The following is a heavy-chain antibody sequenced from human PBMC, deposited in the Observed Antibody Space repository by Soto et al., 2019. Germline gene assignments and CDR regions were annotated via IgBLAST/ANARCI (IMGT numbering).Heavy chain of an antibody. Sequence: QVQLVESGGCVVQPGTSLRLSCVGSGFTFRSYVIQWVRQAPGKGLEWVALTSYDGSNNFYGDSVKGRFTISRHNSRNTVELQMDSFRFVDTALYYCARWGTTGGLDVWGQGTLISVSS. CDR2: TSYDGSNN. J-gene: IGHJ4*02. CDR3: ARWGTTGGLDV. V-gene: IGHV3-33*05. CDR1: GFTFRSYV. D-gene: IGHD3-16*01.